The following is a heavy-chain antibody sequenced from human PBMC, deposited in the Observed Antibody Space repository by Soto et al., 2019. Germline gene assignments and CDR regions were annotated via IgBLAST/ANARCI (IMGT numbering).Heavy chain of an antibody. D-gene: IGHD3-9*01. V-gene: IGHV4-39*01. J-gene: IGHJ4*02. CDR1: GGSISSSSYY. Sequence: SETLSLTCTVSGGSISSSSYYWGWIRQPPGKGLEWIGSIYYSGSTYYNPSLKSRVTISVDTSKNQFSLKLSSVTAADTAVYYCARQPRILTGYPAQFTYWGQGTLVTVSS. CDR3: ARQPRILTGYPAQFTY. CDR2: IYYSGST.